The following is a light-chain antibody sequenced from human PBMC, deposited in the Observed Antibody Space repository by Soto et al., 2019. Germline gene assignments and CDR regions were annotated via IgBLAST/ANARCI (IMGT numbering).Light chain of an antibody. Sequence: EFVLTQSPGTLSLSAGEIATPCLSASQRVSNNYLAWYQQKPGQAPKLLIYGASSRATGIPARFSGSGSGTDFTLTISSLEPEDFAVYYCQQYGSSRGTFGQGTKVDIK. J-gene: IGKJ1*01. CDR2: GAS. V-gene: IGKV3-20*01. CDR1: QRVSNNY. CDR3: QQYGSSRGT.